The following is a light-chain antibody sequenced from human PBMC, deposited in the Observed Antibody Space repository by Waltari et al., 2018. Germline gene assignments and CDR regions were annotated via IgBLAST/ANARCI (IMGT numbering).Light chain of an antibody. CDR1: KLVYKY. CDR3: QAWGITTVV. CDR2: QDS. V-gene: IGLV3-1*01. Sequence: SYDLTQPPSVSVSPGQTASIMCSGEKLVYKYTCWYQQRHGQAPVLVIYQDSKRPSGIPERFSGSSSGNTATLTISGTQATDEADYYCQAWGITTVVFGGGTRLTVL. J-gene: IGLJ2*01.